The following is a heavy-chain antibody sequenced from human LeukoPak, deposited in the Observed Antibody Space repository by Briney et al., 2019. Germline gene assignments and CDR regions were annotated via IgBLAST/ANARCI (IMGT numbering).Heavy chain of an antibody. V-gene: IGHV4-59*08. D-gene: IGHD6-19*01. Sequence: SETLSPTCSVSSGSISSYYWSWIRQPPGKGLEWIGYIYYIGITSYNPSLKSRVTISLDTSKNQFSLKLSSVTAADTAVYYCARSGAPWLALFDYWGQGTLVTVSS. J-gene: IGHJ4*02. CDR2: IYYIGIT. CDR3: ARSGAPWLALFDY. CDR1: SGSISSYY.